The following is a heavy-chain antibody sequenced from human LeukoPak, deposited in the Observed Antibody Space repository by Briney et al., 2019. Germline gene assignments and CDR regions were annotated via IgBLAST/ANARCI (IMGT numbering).Heavy chain of an antibody. Sequence: HPGRSLRLSCAASGFTFDDYAMHWVRQAPGKGLEWVSGISWSSGSIGCADSVKGRFAISRDNSKNTLYLQMNGLRAEDTALYYCARERTPYYYESSGLEYWGQGTLVTVSS. CDR3: ARERTPYYYESSGLEY. CDR1: GFTFDDYA. V-gene: IGHV3-9*01. J-gene: IGHJ4*02. CDR2: ISWSSGSI. D-gene: IGHD3-22*01.